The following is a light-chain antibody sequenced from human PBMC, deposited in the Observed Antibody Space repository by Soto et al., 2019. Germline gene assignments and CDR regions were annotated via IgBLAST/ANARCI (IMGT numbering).Light chain of an antibody. Sequence: EIVLTQSPGTLSLSPGERATLSCRASQSVSSSYLAWYQQKPGQAPRLPIYGASSRATGIPARFSGSGSGTDFSLTISRLEPEDFPVYYCQQYGSSRTFGQGTKVEIQ. CDR1: QSVSSSY. V-gene: IGKV3-20*01. CDR2: GAS. CDR3: QQYGSSRT. J-gene: IGKJ1*01.